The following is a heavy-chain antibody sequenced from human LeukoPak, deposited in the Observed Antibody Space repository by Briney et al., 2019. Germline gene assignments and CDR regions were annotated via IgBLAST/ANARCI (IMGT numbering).Heavy chain of an antibody. CDR1: GGSISSSSYY. CDR3: ARDTRGIDDYGDYVSFRIIDY. J-gene: IGHJ4*02. D-gene: IGHD4-17*01. CDR2: IYYSGST. Sequence: PSETLSLTCTVSGGSISSSSYYWGWIRQPPGKGLEWIGSIYYSGSTYYNPSLKSRVTISVDTSKNQFSLKLSSVTAADTAVYYCARDTRGIDDYGDYVSFRIIDYWGQGTLVTVSS. V-gene: IGHV4-39*07.